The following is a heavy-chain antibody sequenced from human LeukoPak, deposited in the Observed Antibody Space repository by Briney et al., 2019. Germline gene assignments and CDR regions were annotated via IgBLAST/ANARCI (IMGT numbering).Heavy chain of an antibody. CDR3: AVHGDYGDY. CDR2: IYPGDSDT. Sequence: GESXXXXXXXSXXXXXSYXXGWVRKIPGKGLEWMGIIYPGDSDTRYSPSFQGQVTISADKSISTAYLQWSSLKASDTAMYYCAVHGDYGDYWGQGTLVTVSS. D-gene: IGHD4-17*01. V-gene: IGHV5-51*01. J-gene: IGHJ4*02. CDR1: XXXXXSYX.